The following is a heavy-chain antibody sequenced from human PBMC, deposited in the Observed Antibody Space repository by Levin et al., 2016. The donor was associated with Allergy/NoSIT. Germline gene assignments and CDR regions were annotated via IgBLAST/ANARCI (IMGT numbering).Heavy chain of an antibody. CDR3: ARTTYYDFWSGYYTGVGVDYGMDV. J-gene: IGHJ6*02. V-gene: IGHV4-39*01. Sequence: WIRQPPGKGLEWIGSIYYSGSTYYNPSLKSRVTISVDTSKNQFSLKLSSVTAADTAVYYCARTTYYDFWSGYYTGVGVDYGMDVWGQGTTVTVSS. D-gene: IGHD3-3*01. CDR2: IYYSGST.